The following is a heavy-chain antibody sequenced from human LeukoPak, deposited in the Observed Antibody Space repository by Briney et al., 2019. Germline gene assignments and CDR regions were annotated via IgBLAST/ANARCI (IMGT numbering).Heavy chain of an antibody. D-gene: IGHD4-17*01. J-gene: IGHJ4*02. CDR1: GYSISSGYY. CDR2: IYHSGST. Sequence: PSETLSLTCTVSGYSISSGYYWGWIRQPPGKGLEWIGSIYHSGSTYYNPSLKSRVTISVDTSKNQFSLKLSSVTAADTAVYYCARFDYGDDYWGQGTLVTVSS. V-gene: IGHV4-38-2*02. CDR3: ARFDYGDDY.